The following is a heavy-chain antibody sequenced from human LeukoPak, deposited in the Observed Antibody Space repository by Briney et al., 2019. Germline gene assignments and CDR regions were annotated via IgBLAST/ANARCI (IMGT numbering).Heavy chain of an antibody. V-gene: IGHV1-2*02. Sequence: ASVKVSCKASGYTFTGYYMHWVRQAPGQGLEWMGWTNPNSGGTNYAQKFQGRVTMTRDTSISTAYMELSRLRSDDTAVYYCAREYISGSYYLLYWGQGTLVTVSS. D-gene: IGHD1-26*01. CDR2: TNPNSGGT. CDR1: GYTFTGYY. CDR3: AREYISGSYYLLY. J-gene: IGHJ4*02.